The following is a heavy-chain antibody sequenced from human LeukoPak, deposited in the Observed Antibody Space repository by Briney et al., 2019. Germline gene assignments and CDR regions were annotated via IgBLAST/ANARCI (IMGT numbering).Heavy chain of an antibody. CDR2: ITNSGSTI. Sequence: GGSLRLSCAASGFTFSDYNMNWVRQAPGKGLEWVSYITNSGSTIHYADSVKGRFTISRDNAKNSLYPQMNSLRAEDTAVYYCARSIGLTGGGVDVWGQGTTVTVSS. CDR1: GFTFSDYN. V-gene: IGHV3-11*01. J-gene: IGHJ6*02. D-gene: IGHD3-9*01. CDR3: ARSIGLTGGGVDV.